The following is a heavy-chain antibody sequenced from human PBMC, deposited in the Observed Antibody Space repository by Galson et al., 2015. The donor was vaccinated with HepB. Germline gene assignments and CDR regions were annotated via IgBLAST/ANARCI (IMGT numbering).Heavy chain of an antibody. V-gene: IGHV3-33*01. J-gene: IGHJ4*02. Sequence: SLRLSCAASGFTFSSYGMHWVRQAPGKGLEWVAVIWYDGSNKYYADSVKGRFTISRDNSKNTLYLQMNSLRAEDTAVYYCARESTVVTPSFDYWGQGTLVTVSS. D-gene: IGHD4-23*01. CDR1: GFTFSSYG. CDR3: ARESTVVTPSFDY. CDR2: IWYDGSNK.